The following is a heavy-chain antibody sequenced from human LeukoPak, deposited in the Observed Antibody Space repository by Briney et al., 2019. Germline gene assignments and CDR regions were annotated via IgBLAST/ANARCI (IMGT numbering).Heavy chain of an antibody. D-gene: IGHD3-22*01. V-gene: IGHV4-31*03. CDR1: GGSISSGGYY. J-gene: IGHJ4*02. CDR3: ARADSSGYSLFDY. Sequence: SETLSHTCTVSGGSISSGGYYWSWIRQHPGKGLEWIGYIYYSGSTYYNPSLKSRVTISVDTSKNQFSLKLSSVTAADTAVYYCARADSSGYSLFDYWGQGTLVTVSS. CDR2: IYYSGST.